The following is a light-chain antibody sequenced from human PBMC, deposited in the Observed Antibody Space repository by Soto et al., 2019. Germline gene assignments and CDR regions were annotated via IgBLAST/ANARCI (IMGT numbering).Light chain of an antibody. CDR2: GAS. CDR1: QSVSTNY. J-gene: IGKJ5*01. V-gene: IGKV3-20*01. Sequence: EIVLTQSPGTLSLSPGERATLSCRASQSVSTNYLAWYQQKPGQAPSLLIYGASNRATGVPDRFSGSGSGTDFTLTISRLEPEDFAVYFCQQYAGPPTTFGQGTRLEIK. CDR3: QQYAGPPTT.